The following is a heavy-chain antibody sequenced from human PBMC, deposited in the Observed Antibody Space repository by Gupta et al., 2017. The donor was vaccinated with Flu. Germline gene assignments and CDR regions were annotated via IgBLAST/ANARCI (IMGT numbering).Heavy chain of an antibody. V-gene: IGHV4-59*01. J-gene: IGHJ4*02. CDR2: IYHSGST. CDR3: AGSGNYNYYDY. Sequence: WSWIRQPPGKRLEWIGYIYHSGSTNYNPSLKSRIIMSVHRSKNQFSLKLSSVTAADTAVYYCAGSGNYNYYDYWGQGTLVTVSS. D-gene: IGHD4-4*01.